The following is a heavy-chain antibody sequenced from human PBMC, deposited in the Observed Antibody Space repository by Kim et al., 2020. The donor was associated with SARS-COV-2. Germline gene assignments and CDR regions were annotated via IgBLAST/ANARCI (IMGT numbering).Heavy chain of an antibody. D-gene: IGHD3-10*01. V-gene: IGHV3-43*01. Sequence: KGRFTISRDNSKNSLYLQMNSLRTEDTALYYCAKVHYGSGSSYYYYGMDVWGQGTTVTVSS. J-gene: IGHJ6*02. CDR3: AKVHYGSGSSYYYYGMDV.